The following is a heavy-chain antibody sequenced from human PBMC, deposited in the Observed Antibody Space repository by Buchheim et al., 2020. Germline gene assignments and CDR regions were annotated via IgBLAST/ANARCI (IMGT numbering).Heavy chain of an antibody. J-gene: IGHJ4*02. CDR3: ASGWNAIDY. Sequence: QLQLQESGPELVKPSETLSLTCNVSGGSISSSSLYWGWMRQPPGQGREWIGSLYNSGSTYYNSSLKSRVTISVQTSKNQFSLRLTSVTAADTAVYYCASGWNAIDYWGQGTL. D-gene: IGHD1-1*01. V-gene: IGHV4-39*01. CDR1: GGSISSSSLY. CDR2: LYNSGST.